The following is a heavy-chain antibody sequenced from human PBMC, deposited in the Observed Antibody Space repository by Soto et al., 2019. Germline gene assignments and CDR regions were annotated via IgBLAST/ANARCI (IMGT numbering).Heavy chain of an antibody. CDR3: VRYCSTTLCNGVATRTFDY. Sequence: GRSLRLSCAASRFAFSTYEMHWDRHAPGEGLGWVSYISSSGSTVYCADSVKGRYAIARDNTRNSLYLQMNSLRDEDTALYYCVRYCSTTLCNGVATRTFDYWGQGTLVTVSS. D-gene: IGHD2-2*01. CDR1: RFAFSTYE. V-gene: IGHV3-48*03. J-gene: IGHJ4*01. CDR2: ISSSGSTV.